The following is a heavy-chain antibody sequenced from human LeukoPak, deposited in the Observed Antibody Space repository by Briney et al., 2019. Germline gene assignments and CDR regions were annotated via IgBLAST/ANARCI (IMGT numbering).Heavy chain of an antibody. V-gene: IGHV1-2*02. Sequence: GASVKVSCKASGYTFTGYYMHWARQAPGQGLEWMGWINPNSGGTNYAQKFQGRVTMTRDTSISTAYMELSRLGSDDTAVYYCARDVQGQRLKDYWGQGTLVTVSS. CDR3: ARDVQGQRLKDY. J-gene: IGHJ4*02. D-gene: IGHD6-25*01. CDR2: INPNSGGT. CDR1: GYTFTGYY.